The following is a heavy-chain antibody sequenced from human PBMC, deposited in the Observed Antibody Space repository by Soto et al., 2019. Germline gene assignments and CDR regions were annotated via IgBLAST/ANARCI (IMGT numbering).Heavy chain of an antibody. J-gene: IGHJ4*02. Sequence: ASVKVXCKASGDMXDTYTITWMRQXPGQGLEWMGTINPSGGHTTYAQKFLGRVTMTRDTSTSTLYMELTSLRSEDTAVYYCARGGHVVVVTAAFDYWGQGTLVTVSS. V-gene: IGHV1-46*02. D-gene: IGHD2-21*02. CDR3: ARGGHVVVVTAAFDY. CDR2: INPSGGHT. CDR1: GDMXDTYT.